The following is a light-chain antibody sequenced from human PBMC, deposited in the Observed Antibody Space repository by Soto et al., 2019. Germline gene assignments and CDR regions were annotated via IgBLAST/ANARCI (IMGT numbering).Light chain of an antibody. CDR2: GAS. CDR1: QSVSSN. Sequence: EIVMTQSPATLSVSPGERATLSCRASQSVSSNLAWYQQKPGQAPRLLIYGASSRATGIPGRFSGSGSGTEFTLTISSLQSEDFVVYYCQQYNAWPWTFGQGTRVEIK. V-gene: IGKV3-15*01. CDR3: QQYNAWPWT. J-gene: IGKJ1*01.